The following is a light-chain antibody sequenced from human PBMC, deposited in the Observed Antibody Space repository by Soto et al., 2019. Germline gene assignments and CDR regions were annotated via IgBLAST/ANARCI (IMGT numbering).Light chain of an antibody. CDR1: QSISSW. Sequence: DIQMTQSPSTLPASLGDRVTITCRASQSISSWLAWYQQKPGKAPKLLIYDASSLESGVPSRFSGSGSGTEFTLTISSLQPDDFATYYCQQYNSYSLTFGGGTKVDIK. CDR2: DAS. J-gene: IGKJ4*01. V-gene: IGKV1-5*01. CDR3: QQYNSYSLT.